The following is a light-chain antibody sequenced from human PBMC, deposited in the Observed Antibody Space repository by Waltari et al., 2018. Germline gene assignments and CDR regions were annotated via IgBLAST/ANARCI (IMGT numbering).Light chain of an antibody. V-gene: IGKV1-39*01. CDR2: AAS. CDR1: QSISSY. CDR3: QQSYSSPPWT. J-gene: IGKJ1*01. Sequence: DIQMTQSPSSLSASVGDRVTITCRASQSISSYLNWYQQKPGKAPKLLISAASSLQSGVPSRVSGSGSGTDFTLTISGLRPEEFATYYCQQSYSSPPWTFGQGTKVEIK.